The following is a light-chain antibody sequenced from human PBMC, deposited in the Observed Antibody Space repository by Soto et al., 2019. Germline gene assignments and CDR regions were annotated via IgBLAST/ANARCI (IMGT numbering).Light chain of an antibody. CDR2: EVS. CDR1: NSDIGVYNH. CDR3: CSYTTSSTPVV. V-gene: IGLV2-14*01. J-gene: IGLJ2*01. Sequence: QSALTQPASVSGSPGQSITISCTGTNSDIGVYNHVSWYQQEPGKAPKLMIYEVSNRPSGVSNRFSGSKSGNTASLTISGLQAEDEADYYCCSYTTSSTPVVFGGGTKVTVL.